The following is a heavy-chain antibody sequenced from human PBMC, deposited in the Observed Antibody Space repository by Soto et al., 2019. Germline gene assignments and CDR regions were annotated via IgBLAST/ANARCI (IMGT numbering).Heavy chain of an antibody. D-gene: IGHD6-13*01. Sequence: QVRLVQSGAEVKKPGASVKVSCKASGYTFTSYDINWVRQATGQGLEWMGWMNSNSGNTGYAQKFQGRVTMTRNTSISTAYMELSRLRSEDTAVYYCARGPGSWYYYYMDVWGKGTTVTVSS. V-gene: IGHV1-8*01. CDR1: GYTFTSYD. CDR3: ARGPGSWYYYYMDV. CDR2: MNSNSGNT. J-gene: IGHJ6*03.